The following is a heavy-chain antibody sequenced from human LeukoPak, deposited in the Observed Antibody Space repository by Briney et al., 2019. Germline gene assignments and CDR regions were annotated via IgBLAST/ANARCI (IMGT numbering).Heavy chain of an antibody. D-gene: IGHD3-22*01. CDR3: ARDADTSGHSSHFDY. V-gene: IGHV3-33*05. Sequence: GGSLRLSCAASGFTFSAYGMHWVRQAPGKGLEWVAAIKYDGSKTYHGDSVKGRLSISRDNSKNMLSLQMNSLRAEDTAVYHCARDADTSGHSSHFDYWGQGTLVTVSS. CDR1: GFTFSAYG. CDR2: IKYDGSKT. J-gene: IGHJ4*02.